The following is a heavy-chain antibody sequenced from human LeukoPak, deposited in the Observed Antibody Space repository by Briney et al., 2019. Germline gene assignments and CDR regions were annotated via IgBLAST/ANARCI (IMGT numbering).Heavy chain of an antibody. CDR3: ARLLNDYGDFTFQH. D-gene: IGHD4-17*01. CDR2: ISSSSTYI. CDR1: GFTFSSYN. V-gene: IGHV3-21*04. Sequence: GGSLRLSCEASGFTFSSYNMNWVRQAPGKGLEWVSSISSSSTYIYYADSVKGRFTISRDNAKNSLYLQLNSLRDEDTAVYFCARLLNDYGDFTFQHWGQGTLVTVSS. J-gene: IGHJ1*01.